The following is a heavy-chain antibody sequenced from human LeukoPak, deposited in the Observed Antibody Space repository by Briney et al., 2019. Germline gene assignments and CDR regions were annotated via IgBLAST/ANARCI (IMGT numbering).Heavy chain of an antibody. CDR2: INRDGTEK. Sequence: GGSLRLSCTTSGFNFSDSRMTWVRQAPGKGLEWVVNINRDGTEKRFPASVEGRFTISRDNAKNSLDLQMRSLRPQDTAVYFCVRGDWYFDYWGQESWSPSPQ. CDR1: GFNFSDSR. CDR3: VRGDWYFDY. J-gene: IGHJ4*01. V-gene: IGHV3-7*04. D-gene: IGHD2-21*01.